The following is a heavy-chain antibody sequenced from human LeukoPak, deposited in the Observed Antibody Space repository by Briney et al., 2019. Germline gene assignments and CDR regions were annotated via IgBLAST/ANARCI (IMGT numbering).Heavy chain of an antibody. CDR1: GYTFTSYA. V-gene: IGHV1-3*01. CDR2: TNAGNGNT. CDR3: ARDDSSGYSSYGMDV. D-gene: IGHD3-22*01. J-gene: IGHJ6*02. Sequence: ASVKVSCKASGYTFTSYAMHWVRQAPGQRLEWMGWTNAGNGNTKYSQKFQGRVTIARDTSASTAYVELSRLRSDDTAVYYCARDDSSGYSSYGMDVWGQGTTVTVSS.